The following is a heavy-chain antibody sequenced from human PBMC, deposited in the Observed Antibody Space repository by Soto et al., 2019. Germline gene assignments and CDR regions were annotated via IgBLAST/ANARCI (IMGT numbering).Heavy chain of an antibody. CDR1: GFTVSSNY. Sequence: EVQLVESGGGLVQPGGSLRLSCAAAGFTVSSNYMSWVRQAPGKGLEWVSVIYSGGSTYYADSVKGRFIISRHNSKNTLYLQMNSLRAEDTAVYYCARVNTVTTFGSDYWGQGTLVTVSS. CDR2: IYSGGST. J-gene: IGHJ4*02. CDR3: ARVNTVTTFGSDY. V-gene: IGHV3-53*04. D-gene: IGHD4-17*01.